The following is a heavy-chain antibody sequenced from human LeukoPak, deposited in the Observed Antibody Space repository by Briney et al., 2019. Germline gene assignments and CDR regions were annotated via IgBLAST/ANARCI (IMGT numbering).Heavy chain of an antibody. V-gene: IGHV4-30-4*08. CDR3: ARENWKLHAFDI. J-gene: IGHJ3*02. CDR1: GGSFSGYY. CDR2: IYYSGST. D-gene: IGHD1-1*01. Sequence: SETLSLTCAVYGGSFSGYYWSWIRQPPGKGLEWIGYIYYSGSTYYNPSLKSRVTISVDTSKNQFSLKLSSVTAADTAVYYFARENWKLHAFDIWGQGTMVTVSS.